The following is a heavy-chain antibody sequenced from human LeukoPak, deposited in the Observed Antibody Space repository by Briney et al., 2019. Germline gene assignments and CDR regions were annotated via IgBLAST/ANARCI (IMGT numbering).Heavy chain of an antibody. V-gene: IGHV3-30*02. Sequence: GGPLELSVAPSEFTSRTIGRNGSRRAPARGRRGLAFIRNDGSIKYYADSVKGRFTISRDNSKNTQYLQMNSLRAEDTALYYCAKDTPDAYYDYWGQGTLVTVSS. CDR3: AKDTPDAYYDY. CDR1: EFTSRTIG. CDR2: IRNDGSIK. J-gene: IGHJ4*02.